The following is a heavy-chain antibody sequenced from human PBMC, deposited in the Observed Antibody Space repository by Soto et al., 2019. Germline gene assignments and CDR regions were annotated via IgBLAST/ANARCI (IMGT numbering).Heavy chain of an antibody. Sequence: GGSLRLSCAASGFTFSDYYMSWIRQAPGKGLEWVSYISSSGSTIYYADSVKGRFTISRDNAKNSLYLQMNSLRAEDTAVYYCAREAFSGYGSGSYYNGYYYYYYMDVWGKGTTVTVSS. CDR3: AREAFSGYGSGSYYNGYYYYYYMDV. D-gene: IGHD3-10*01. CDR2: ISSSGSTI. J-gene: IGHJ6*03. V-gene: IGHV3-11*01. CDR1: GFTFSDYY.